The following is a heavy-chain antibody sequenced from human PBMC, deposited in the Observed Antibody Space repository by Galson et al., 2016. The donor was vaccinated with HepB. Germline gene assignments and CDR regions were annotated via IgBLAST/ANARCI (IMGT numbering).Heavy chain of an antibody. Sequence: CAISGDSVSSNSAAWNWIRQSPSRGLEWLGRTYYRSQWYNDYAVSVKGRITINPNTSKNQFSLQLNSVTPEDTAIYYCARDGVDYGDYYYYGMDVWGQGTTVTVSS. V-gene: IGHV6-1*01. J-gene: IGHJ6*02. CDR3: ARDGVDYGDYYYYGMDV. CDR2: TYYRSQWYN. D-gene: IGHD4-17*01. CDR1: GDSVSSNSAA.